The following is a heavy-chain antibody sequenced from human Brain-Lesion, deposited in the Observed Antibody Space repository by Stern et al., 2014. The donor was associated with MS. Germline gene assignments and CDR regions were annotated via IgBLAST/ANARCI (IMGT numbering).Heavy chain of an antibody. CDR1: GFLFSDYY. D-gene: IGHD2-2*01. Sequence: QVQLMQSGGTLVKPGGSLRLSCAASGFLFSDYYMNWIRQAPGQGLEWVSHISTTASNIYYADSVKGRFTISRDNTKNSLFLLMSSLRAEDTAVYYCAISSSRYYFDSWGRGTLVTVSS. CDR2: ISTTASNI. J-gene: IGHJ4*02. V-gene: IGHV3-11*01. CDR3: AISSSRYYFDS.